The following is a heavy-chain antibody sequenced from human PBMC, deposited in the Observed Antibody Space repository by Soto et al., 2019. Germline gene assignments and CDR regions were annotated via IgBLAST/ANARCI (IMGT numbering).Heavy chain of an antibody. CDR2: IDPSDSYT. J-gene: IGHJ4*02. Sequence: PGESLKISCKGSGYSFTSYWISWVRQMPGKGLEWMGRIDPSDSYTNYSPSFQGHVTISADKSISTAYLQWSSLKASDTAMYYCARLLYYYDSSGYYFAPFDYWGQGTLVTVSS. CDR3: ARLLYYYDSSGYYFAPFDY. CDR1: GYSFTSYW. V-gene: IGHV5-10-1*01. D-gene: IGHD3-22*01.